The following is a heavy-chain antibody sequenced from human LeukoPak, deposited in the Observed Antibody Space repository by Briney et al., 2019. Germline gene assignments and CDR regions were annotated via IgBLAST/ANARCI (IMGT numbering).Heavy chain of an antibody. D-gene: IGHD3-3*01. CDR1: GGSISSGDYY. CDR2: IYYSGST. CDR3: ARVHRGYDFWSGPGGHYFDY. V-gene: IGHV4-30-4*08. J-gene: IGHJ4*02. Sequence: SSETLSLTCTVSGGSISSGDYYWGWIRQPPGKGLEWSGYIYYSGSTYYNPSLKSRVTISVDTSKNQFSLKLSSVTAADTAVYYCARVHRGYDFWSGPGGHYFDYWGQGTLVTVSS.